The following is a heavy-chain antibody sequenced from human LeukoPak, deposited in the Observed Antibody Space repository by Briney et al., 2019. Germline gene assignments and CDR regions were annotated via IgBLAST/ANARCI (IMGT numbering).Heavy chain of an antibody. D-gene: IGHD3-10*01. Sequence: ASVKVSCKASGYTFTSYYMHWVRQAPGQGLEWMGIINPSGGSTSHAQKFQGRVTMTRDMSTSTVYMELSSLRSEDTAVYYCAREGSGGYGSGSYLDYYYYYMDVWGKGTTVTVSS. CDR2: INPSGGST. V-gene: IGHV1-46*01. J-gene: IGHJ6*03. CDR1: GYTFTSYY. CDR3: AREGSGGYGSGSYLDYYYYYMDV.